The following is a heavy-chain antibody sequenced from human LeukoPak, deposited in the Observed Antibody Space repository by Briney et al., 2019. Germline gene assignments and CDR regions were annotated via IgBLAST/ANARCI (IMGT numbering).Heavy chain of an antibody. J-gene: IGHJ5*02. CDR1: GGSVTSGSYY. CDR2: ISYSGST. D-gene: IGHD2-8*01. V-gene: IGHV4-61*01. CDR3: AKDHRRGTMLNVYWFDP. Sequence: SETLSLTCTVSGGSVTSGSYYWSWIRQPPGKGLEWIGYISYSGSTNYNPSLKNRVTISVDTSKNQFSLKLSSVTAADTAVYYCAKDHRRGTMLNVYWFDPWGQGTLVTVSS.